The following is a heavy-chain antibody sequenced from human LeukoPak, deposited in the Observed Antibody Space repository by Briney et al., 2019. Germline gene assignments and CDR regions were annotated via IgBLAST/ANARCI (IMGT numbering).Heavy chain of an antibody. J-gene: IGHJ4*02. D-gene: IGHD2-15*01. CDR3: ARDCSGGSCHFDY. CDR2: ISGYNGNT. CDR1: GHTFTRYG. V-gene: IGHV1-18*04. Sequence: ASVKVSRKTSGHTFTRYGISWVRQAPGQGLEWMGWISGYNGNTNYAQKFQGRVNMTTDTSTSTAYMELRSLRSDDTAVYYCARDCSGGSCHFDYWGQGTLVTVPS.